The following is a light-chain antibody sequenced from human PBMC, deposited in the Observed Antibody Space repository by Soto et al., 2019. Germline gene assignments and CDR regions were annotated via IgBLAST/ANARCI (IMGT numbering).Light chain of an antibody. CDR2: DAS. J-gene: IGKJ1*01. CDR3: QQNNSYPRT. V-gene: IGKV1-5*01. CDR1: QSISSC. Sequence: DSQMPQSPSTLSASVGDRVTSACRSSQSISSCLAWYQQKPWKAPKLLIYDASSLESGVPSRFSGSGSGTEFTLTISSQQPDDFTTYCCQQNNSYPRTFGQGTKVDIK.